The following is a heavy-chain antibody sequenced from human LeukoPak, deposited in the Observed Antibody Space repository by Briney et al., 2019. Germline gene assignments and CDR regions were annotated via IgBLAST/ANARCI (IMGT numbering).Heavy chain of an antibody. J-gene: IGHJ4*02. V-gene: IGHV3-7*01. D-gene: IGHD3-16*01. CDR1: GFTFSAYW. Sequence: GGSLRLSCAASGFTFSAYWMAWVRQAPGKGLEWVANMKQDGREKHYVDSVKGRFTISRDNARNSLYLQMNSLRAEDSAVYYCATDDVGALDYWGQGTLVTVSS. CDR2: MKQDGREK. CDR3: ATDDVGALDY.